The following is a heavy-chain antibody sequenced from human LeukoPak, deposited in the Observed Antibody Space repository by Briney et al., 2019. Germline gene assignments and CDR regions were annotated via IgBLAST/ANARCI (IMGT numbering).Heavy chain of an antibody. CDR2: ITSKTDGGTT. Sequence: PGGSLRLSCAASGFTFSNAWMNWVRQAPGKGLEWVGRITSKTDGGTTDYAAPVKGRFTISRDDSKNTLWLQMNSLKTGDTAVYYCTTERNFYDSLSFDYWGQGTLVTVSS. D-gene: IGHD3-22*01. J-gene: IGHJ4*02. CDR3: TTERNFYDSLSFDY. CDR1: GFTFSNAW. V-gene: IGHV3-15*07.